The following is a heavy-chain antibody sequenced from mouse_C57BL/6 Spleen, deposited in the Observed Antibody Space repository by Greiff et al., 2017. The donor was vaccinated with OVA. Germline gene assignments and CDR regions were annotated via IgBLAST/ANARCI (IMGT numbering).Heavy chain of an antibody. J-gene: IGHJ3*01. Sequence: VQLQQSGPGLVQPSQSLSITCTVSGFSLTSYGVHWVRQSPGKGLEWLGVIWSGGSTDYNAAFISRLSISKDNSKSRVFFKMNSLQADDTAIYYCASAYYSNPFAYWGQGTLVTVSA. CDR2: IWSGGST. CDR1: GFSLTSYG. V-gene: IGHV2-2*01. CDR3: ASAYYSNPFAY. D-gene: IGHD2-5*01.